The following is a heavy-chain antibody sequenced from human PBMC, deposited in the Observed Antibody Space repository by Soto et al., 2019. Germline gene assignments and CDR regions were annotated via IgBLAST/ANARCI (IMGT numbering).Heavy chain of an antibody. J-gene: IGHJ4*02. Sequence: EVQLVESGGGLVQPGASLTLSCAASGFAFRDYWMYWVRQTPGKGLVWVSRVNGDGRYTTYADSVKGRFTTSRDNAKNTLYLEMMSLGVEDTGVYYCSKDLFQGRCCVPGGCYPVASDYWGQGTLVTVSS. V-gene: IGHV3-74*01. CDR2: VNGDGRYT. CDR1: GFAFRDYW. CDR3: SKDLFQGRCCVPGGCYPVASDY. D-gene: IGHD2-15*01.